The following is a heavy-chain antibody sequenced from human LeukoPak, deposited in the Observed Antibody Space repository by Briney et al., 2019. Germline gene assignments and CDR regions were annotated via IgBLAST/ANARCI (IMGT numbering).Heavy chain of an antibody. CDR2: ISAYNGNT. J-gene: IGHJ4*02. Sequence: GASVKVSCKASGYTFTSYGISWVRQAPGQGLEWMGWISAYNGNTNYAQKLQGRVTMTTDTSTSTAYMELRSLRSDDTAVYYCARTTDFWSGYGYFDHWGQGTLVTVSS. CDR1: GYTFTSYG. V-gene: IGHV1-18*01. D-gene: IGHD3-3*01. CDR3: ARTTDFWSGYGYFDH.